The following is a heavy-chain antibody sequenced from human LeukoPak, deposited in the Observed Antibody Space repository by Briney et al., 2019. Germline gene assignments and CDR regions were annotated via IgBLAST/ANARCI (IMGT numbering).Heavy chain of an antibody. Sequence: PGRSLRLSCTASGFTFGDYVMSWVRQAPGKGLEWVGFIRSKAYGGTTEYAASVKGRFTISRDNAKNSLYLQMNSLRAEDTAVYYCARLQTTHSLNWCFDLWGRGTLVTVSS. CDR2: IRSKAYGGTT. J-gene: IGHJ2*01. D-gene: IGHD1-7*01. V-gene: IGHV3-49*04. CDR1: GFTFGDYV. CDR3: ARLQTTHSLNWCFDL.